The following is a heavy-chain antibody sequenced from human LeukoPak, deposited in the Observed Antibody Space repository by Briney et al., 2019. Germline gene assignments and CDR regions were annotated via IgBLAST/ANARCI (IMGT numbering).Heavy chain of an antibody. CDR2: IYYSGST. J-gene: IGHJ4*02. CDR3: ARDLGYRYFDY. Sequence: SETLSLTCSVSGASVSSGSYYWSWIRQPPGKGLEWIGYIYYSGSTNYNPSLKSRVTISVDTSKNQFSLKLTSVTAADTAVYYCARDLGYRYFDYWGQGTLVTVSS. V-gene: IGHV4-61*01. CDR1: GASVSSGSYY. D-gene: IGHD3-16*02.